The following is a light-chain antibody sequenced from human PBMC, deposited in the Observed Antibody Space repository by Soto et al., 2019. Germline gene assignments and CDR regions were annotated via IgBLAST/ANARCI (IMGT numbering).Light chain of an antibody. V-gene: IGKV1-5*03. CDR3: QQYNSYSRT. CDR2: KAS. J-gene: IGKJ1*01. Sequence: IQVTQSLSTLSASVGDRVTITCRASQSISSWLAWYQQKPGKAPKLLIYKASSLESGVPSRFSGSGSGTEFTLTISSLQPDDFATYYCQQYNSYSRTFGQGTKVDIK. CDR1: QSISSW.